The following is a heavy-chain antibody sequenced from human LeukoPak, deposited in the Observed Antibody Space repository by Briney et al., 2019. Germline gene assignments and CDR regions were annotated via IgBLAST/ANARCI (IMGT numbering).Heavy chain of an antibody. V-gene: IGHV3-7*04. J-gene: IGHJ4*02. CDR2: IKQDGSEK. CDR1: GFTFSYYS. Sequence: PGGSLRLSCAASGFTFSYYSMNWVRQAPGKGLEWVANIKQDGSEKYYVDSVKGRFTISRDNAKNSLYLQMNSLRAEDTAVYYCARVVLVTRDYFDYWGQGTLVTVSS. D-gene: IGHD4-11*01. CDR3: ARVVLVTRDYFDY.